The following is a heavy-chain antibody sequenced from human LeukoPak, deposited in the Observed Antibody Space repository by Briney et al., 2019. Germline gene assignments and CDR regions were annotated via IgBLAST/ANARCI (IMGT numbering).Heavy chain of an antibody. V-gene: IGHV4-59*01. Sequence: SETLSLTCTVSGGSISSYYWSWIRQPPGKGLEWIGYIYYSGSTNYNPSLKSRVTISVDTSKNHFSLKLNSVTAADTAVYYCARVEYSYASTPHGWFAPWGQGTLVTVSS. D-gene: IGHD3-16*01. CDR1: GGSISSYY. J-gene: IGHJ5*02. CDR3: ARVEYSYASTPHGWFAP. CDR2: IYYSGST.